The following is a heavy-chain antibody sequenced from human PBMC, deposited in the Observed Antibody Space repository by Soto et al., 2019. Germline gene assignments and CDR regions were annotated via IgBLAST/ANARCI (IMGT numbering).Heavy chain of an antibody. J-gene: IGHJ3*02. D-gene: IGHD3-3*01. CDR1: GGSISSSSYY. CDR2: IYYSGST. V-gene: IGHV4-39*01. CDR3: ARRRITIFGVVPRGAFEI. Sequence: SETLSLTCTVSGGSISSSSYYWGWIRQPPGKGLEWIGSIYYSGSTYYNPSLKSRVTISVDTSKNQFSLKLSSVTAADTAVYYCARRRITIFGVVPRGAFEIWGQGTMVTVSS.